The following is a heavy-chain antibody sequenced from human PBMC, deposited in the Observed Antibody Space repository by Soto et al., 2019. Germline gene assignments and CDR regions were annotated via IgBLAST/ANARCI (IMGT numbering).Heavy chain of an antibody. CDR1: GFTISGKKY. CDR3: ATWHLQEHAYDI. CDR2: LYDLDGT. J-gene: IGHJ3*02. D-gene: IGHD1-1*01. V-gene: IGHV3-53*01. Sequence: DVQLVASGGGLLQPGESLRLSCAAFGFTISGKKYVAWVRQAPGKGLEWVSALYDLDGTYYADSVKGRFTTSSDSSRTAVYIQINSLRPDDTAVYSCATWHLQEHAYDIWGQGTMVTVSS.